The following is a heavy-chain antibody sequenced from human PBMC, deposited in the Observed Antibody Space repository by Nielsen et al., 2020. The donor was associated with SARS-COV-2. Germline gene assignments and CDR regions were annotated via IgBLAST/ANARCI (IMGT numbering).Heavy chain of an antibody. V-gene: IGHV4-4*02. J-gene: IGHJ1*01. Sequence: SETLSLTCAVSGGSISSSNWWSWVRQPPGKGLEWIGEIYHSGSTNYNPSLKSRVTISVDKSKNQFSLKLSSVTAADTAVYYCARHELVSLYGCSGGSCPEYFQHWGQGTLVTVSS. CDR1: GGSISSSNW. D-gene: IGHD2-15*01. CDR3: ARHELVSLYGCSGGSCPEYFQH. CDR2: IYHSGST.